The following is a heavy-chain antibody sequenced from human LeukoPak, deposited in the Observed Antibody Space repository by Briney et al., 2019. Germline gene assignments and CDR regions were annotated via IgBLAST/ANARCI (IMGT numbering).Heavy chain of an antibody. J-gene: IGHJ3*02. CDR1: GGSISSYY. V-gene: IGHV4-59*08. CDR3: ARHYYDSSGYSYDAFDI. D-gene: IGHD3-22*01. CDR2: IYYSGST. Sequence: PSETLSLTCTVSGGSISSYYWSWIRQPPGKGLEWIGYIYYSGSTNYNPSFKSRDTISVDTSKNQFSLKLSSVTAADTAVYYCARHYYDSSGYSYDAFDIWGQGTMVTVSS.